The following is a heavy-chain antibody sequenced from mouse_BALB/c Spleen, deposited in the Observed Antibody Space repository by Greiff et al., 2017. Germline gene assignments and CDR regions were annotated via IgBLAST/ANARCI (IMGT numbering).Heavy chain of an antibody. CDR2: IRNKANGYTT. Sequence: EVQLVESGGGLVQPGGSLRLSCATSGFTFTDYYMSWVRQPPGKALEWLGFIRNKANGYTTEYSASVKGRFTISRDNSQSILYLQMNTLRAEDSATYYCAREYYYFDYWGQGTTLTVSS. V-gene: IGHV7-3*02. CDR3: AREYYYFDY. J-gene: IGHJ2*01. CDR1: GFTFTDYY.